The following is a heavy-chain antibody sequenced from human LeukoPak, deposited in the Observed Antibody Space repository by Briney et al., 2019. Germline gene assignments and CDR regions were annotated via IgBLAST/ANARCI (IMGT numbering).Heavy chain of an antibody. J-gene: IGHJ5*02. CDR3: ARSRSGYYP. V-gene: IGHV4-59*01. CDR2: IYYSGST. Sequence: SETLSLTCTVSGGSISSYYWSWIRQPPGKGLEWIGYIYYSGSTNYNPSLTSRVTISVDTSKNQFSLKLSSVTAADTAVYYCARSRSGYYPWGQGTLVTVSS. D-gene: IGHD3-22*01. CDR1: GGSISSYY.